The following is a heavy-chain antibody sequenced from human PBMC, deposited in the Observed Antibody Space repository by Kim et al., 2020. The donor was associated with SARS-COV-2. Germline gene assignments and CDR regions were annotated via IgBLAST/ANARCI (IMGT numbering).Heavy chain of an antibody. V-gene: IGHV1-3*01. D-gene: IGHD6-19*01. CDR3: TRGAGGWLDP. CDR1: GYSFTSYT. Sequence: ASVKVSCKASGYSFTSYTLHWVRQAPGQGLEWMAWINCGNGDTKYSQRFQGRVTITRDTSATTTYMELNSLISEDTAVYYCTRGAGGWLDPWGQGTLVTVSS. CDR2: INCGNGDT. J-gene: IGHJ5*02.